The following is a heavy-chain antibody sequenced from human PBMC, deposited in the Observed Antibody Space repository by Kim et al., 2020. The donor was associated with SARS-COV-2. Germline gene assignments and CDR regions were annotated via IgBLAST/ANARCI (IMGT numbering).Heavy chain of an antibody. CDR1: GVTFSNYS. J-gene: IGHJ6*02. Sequence: GGSLRVSCAASGVTFSNYSMSWVRQAPGKGLEWVSSITGSGGGTYYADSVQGRFTISRDNSKRTLYLQMNGLRAEDTAIYYCAKDTMAVTAGIGYLFGMDVWGQGTTVTVSS. CDR2: ITGSGGGT. V-gene: IGHV3-23*01. D-gene: IGHD2-21*02. CDR3: AKDTMAVTAGIGYLFGMDV.